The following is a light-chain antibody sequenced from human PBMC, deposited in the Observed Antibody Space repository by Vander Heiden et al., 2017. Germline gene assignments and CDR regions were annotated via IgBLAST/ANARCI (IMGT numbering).Light chain of an antibody. CDR3: QQDNSYRT. Sequence: TQSPSTLSASVGDRVTITCRASQSIGNWLAWYQQKPGKAPRLLIYKASSLESGVPSRFSGSGSGTEFTLTSSSLQPDDFANYYCQQDNSYRTFGQGTKVEIK. CDR1: QSIGNW. V-gene: IGKV1-5*03. CDR2: KAS. J-gene: IGKJ1*01.